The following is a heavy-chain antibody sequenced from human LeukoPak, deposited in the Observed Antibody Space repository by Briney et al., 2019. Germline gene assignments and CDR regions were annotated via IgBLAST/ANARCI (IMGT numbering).Heavy chain of an antibody. V-gene: IGHV4-4*07. D-gene: IGHD3-10*01. CDR1: GASINSYY. Sequence: PSETLSLTCTVSGASINSYYWSWIRQPAGKGLEWIGRIYTSGRTNYNPSLKSRLTMSEDTSKNQFSPKLSSATAADTAVYYCARQTSSGGFDYWGQGTLVTVSS. J-gene: IGHJ4*02. CDR2: IYTSGRT. CDR3: ARQTSSGGFDY.